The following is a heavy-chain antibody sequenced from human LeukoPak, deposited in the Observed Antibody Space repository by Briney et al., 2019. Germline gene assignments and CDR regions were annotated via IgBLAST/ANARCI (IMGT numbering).Heavy chain of an antibody. CDR3: ARDPDSSGYYYDYFDY. D-gene: IGHD3-22*01. J-gene: IGHJ4*02. CDR1: GFTLDDYG. V-gene: IGHV3-20*04. Sequence: GGSLRLSCAASGFTLDDYGMSWVRHAPGKGLEWASGINWNGGSTGYADSVKGRFTISRDNAKNSLYLQMNSLRAEDTALYYCARDPDSSGYYYDYFDYWGQGTLVTVSS. CDR2: INWNGGST.